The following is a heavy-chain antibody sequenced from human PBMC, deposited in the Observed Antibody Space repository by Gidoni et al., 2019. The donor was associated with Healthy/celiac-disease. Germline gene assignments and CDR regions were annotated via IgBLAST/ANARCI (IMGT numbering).Heavy chain of an antibody. V-gene: IGHV4-34*01. J-gene: IGHJ4*02. CDR2: INHSGST. Sequence: QVQLQQWGAGRLKPSETLSLTCAVYGGSFSGYYWSWIRQPPGRGREWIGEINHSGSTTYNPSLKSRVTISVDTSKNQFSLKLSSVTAADTAVYYCARGGKYSYGCDYWGQGTLVTVSS. CDR3: ARGGKYSYGCDY. CDR1: GGSFSGYY. D-gene: IGHD5-18*01.